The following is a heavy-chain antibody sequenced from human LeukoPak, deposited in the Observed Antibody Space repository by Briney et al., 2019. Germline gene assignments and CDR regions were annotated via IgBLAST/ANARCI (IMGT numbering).Heavy chain of an antibody. CDR1: GFTFSSYA. D-gene: IGHD5-18*01. J-gene: IGHJ4*02. Sequence: GGSLRLSCVASGFTFSSYAMSWVRQAPGKGLEWVSGISGSGGSTYYADSVKGRFTISGDNSKNTLYLQMNSLRAEDTAVYYCAKGSTYNYGPDYWGQGTLVTVSS. V-gene: IGHV3-23*01. CDR2: ISGSGGST. CDR3: AKGSTYNYGPDY.